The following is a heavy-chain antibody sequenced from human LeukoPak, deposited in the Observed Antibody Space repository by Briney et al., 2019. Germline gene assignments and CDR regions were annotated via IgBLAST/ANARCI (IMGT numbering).Heavy chain of an antibody. V-gene: IGHV3-33*03. CDR2: IWYDGSNK. CDR1: GFTFSSYG. J-gene: IGHJ4*02. Sequence: PGGSLRLSCAASGFTFSSYGMHWVRQAPGKGLEWVAVIWYDGSNKYYADSVKGRFTISRDNAKNTVYLQMHSLRAEDTAVYYCVSGYCSSTTCYRGAYWGQGTLVTVSS. D-gene: IGHD2-2*03. CDR3: VSGYCSSTTCYRGAY.